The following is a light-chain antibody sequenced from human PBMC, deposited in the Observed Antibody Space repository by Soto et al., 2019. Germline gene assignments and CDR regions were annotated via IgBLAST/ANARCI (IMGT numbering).Light chain of an antibody. CDR3: QQYNNWWT. CDR2: AAS. Sequence: VMTQSPDTLSFSPAERAALSCRASETVRSNLAWYQQKPGQAPRLLIYAASTRATGITARFIGNGSGTEFTLTISSLQSEDFAVYYCQQYNNWWTFGQGTKVDIK. CDR1: ETVRSN. J-gene: IGKJ1*01. V-gene: IGKV3D-15*01.